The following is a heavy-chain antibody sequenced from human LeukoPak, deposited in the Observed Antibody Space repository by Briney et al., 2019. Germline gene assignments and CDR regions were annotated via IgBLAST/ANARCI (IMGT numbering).Heavy chain of an antibody. CDR2: ISWYSGSI. D-gene: IGHD5-12*01. V-gene: IGHV3-9*01. J-gene: IGHJ6*02. CDR3: AKDIGSGYERYYYGMDV. CDR1: GFTFDDYA. Sequence: GGSLRLSCAASGFTFDDYAMHWVRQAPGKGLEWVSGISWYSGSIGYADSVKGRFTISRDNAKNSLYLQMNSLRAEDTALYYCAKDIGSGYERYYYGMDVWGQGTTVTVSS.